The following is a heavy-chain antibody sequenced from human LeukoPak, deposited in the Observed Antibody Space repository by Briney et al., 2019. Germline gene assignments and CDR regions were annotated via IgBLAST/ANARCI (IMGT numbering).Heavy chain of an antibody. Sequence: ASAKVSCKASGYTFTGYYMHWVRQAPGQGLEWMGWINPNSGGTNYAQKFQGRVTITRDTSISTAYMELSRLRSDDTAVYYCARDRGGSYGDNWFDPWGQGTLVTVSS. V-gene: IGHV1-2*02. CDR1: GYTFTGYY. J-gene: IGHJ5*02. CDR2: INPNSGGT. D-gene: IGHD1-26*01. CDR3: ARDRGGSYGDNWFDP.